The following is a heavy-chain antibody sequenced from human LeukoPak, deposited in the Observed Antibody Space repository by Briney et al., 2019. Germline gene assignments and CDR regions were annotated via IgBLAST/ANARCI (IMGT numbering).Heavy chain of an antibody. CDR2: ISAYNGNT. Sequence: GASVKASCKASGYTFTSYGISWVRQAPGQGLEWMGWISAYNGNTNYAQKLQGRVTMTTDTSTSTAYRELRSLRSDDTAVYYCARGVPRIQLWPSAPYYYYMDVWGKGTTVTVSS. CDR3: ARGVPRIQLWPSAPYYYYMDV. CDR1: GYTFTSYG. D-gene: IGHD5-18*01. J-gene: IGHJ6*03. V-gene: IGHV1-18*01.